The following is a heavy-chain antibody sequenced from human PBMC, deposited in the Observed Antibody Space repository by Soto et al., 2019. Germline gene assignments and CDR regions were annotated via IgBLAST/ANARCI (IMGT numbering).Heavy chain of an antibody. J-gene: IGHJ3*02. V-gene: IGHV3-74*01. D-gene: IGHD6-19*01. CDR2: IDTYGSAT. Sequence: PGGSLRLSCAASGFNLIVYGRHWVRQAPGKGLAWVSRIDTYGSATKYADSVEGRFSISKDNAENTLYLQMNNLRADDTAVYYCVRVLKSIGWDNDVFDIWGQGTMVT. CDR1: GFNLIVYG. CDR3: VRVLKSIGWDNDVFDI.